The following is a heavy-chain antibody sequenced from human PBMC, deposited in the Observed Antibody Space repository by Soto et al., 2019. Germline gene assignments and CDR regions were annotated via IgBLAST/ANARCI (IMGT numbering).Heavy chain of an antibody. J-gene: IGHJ3*02. CDR1: GFTFSSYV. V-gene: IGHV3-23*01. D-gene: IGHD4-17*01. Sequence: EAQLLESGGGLVQPGGSLRLSCAASGFTFSSYVMSWVRQAPGKGLEWVSSISGTGGSTYYADSVKGRFTISRDNSKSTLYLQLNSLRAEDTAVYYCAKGNGDYSIDAFDIWGQGTMVTVSS. CDR3: AKGNGDYSIDAFDI. CDR2: ISGTGGST.